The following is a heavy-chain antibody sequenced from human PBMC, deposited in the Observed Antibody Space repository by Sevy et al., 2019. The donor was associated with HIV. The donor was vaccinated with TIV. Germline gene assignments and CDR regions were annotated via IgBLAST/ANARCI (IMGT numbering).Heavy chain of an antibody. CDR2: IQYDGSNK. CDR3: VKEGGGEGGDH. V-gene: IGHV3-30*02. D-gene: IGHD2-21*01. J-gene: IGHJ4*02. CDR1: GFSFSSYG. Sequence: GGSLRLSCAASGFSFSSYGMHWVRQAPGKGLEGMSYIQYDGSNKDYVDSVKGRFTISRDNSKNTLYLQMNSLRVEDRAVFYWVKEGGGEGGDHWGQGTLVTVSS.